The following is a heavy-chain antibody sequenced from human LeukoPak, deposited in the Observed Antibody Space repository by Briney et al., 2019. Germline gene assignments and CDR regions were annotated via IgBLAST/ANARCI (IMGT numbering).Heavy chain of an antibody. CDR1: GYTFTSYA. J-gene: IGHJ6*03. Sequence: RASVKVSCKASGYTFTSYAMNWVRQAPGQGLEWMGWINTNTGNPTYAQGFTGRFVFSLDTSVSTAYLQISSLKAEDTAVYYCATRESSGSWVYYYYYMDVWGKGTTVTVSS. CDR2: INTNTGNP. V-gene: IGHV7-4-1*02. CDR3: ATRESSGSWVYYYYYMDV. D-gene: IGHD1-1*01.